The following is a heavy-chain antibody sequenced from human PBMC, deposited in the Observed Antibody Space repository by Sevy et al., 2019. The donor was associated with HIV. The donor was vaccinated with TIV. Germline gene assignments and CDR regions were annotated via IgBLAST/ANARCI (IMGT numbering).Heavy chain of an antibody. CDR1: GGSISSYY. V-gene: IGHV4-59*01. CDR3: ARAADSSGKGADY. Sequence: SETLSLTCTVSGGSISSYYWSWIRQPPGKGLEWIGYIYYSGSTNYNPSPKSRVTISVDTSKNQFSLRLSSVTAAETAVYYCARAADSSGKGADYCGQGTLVTVSS. J-gene: IGHJ4*02. CDR2: IYYSGST. D-gene: IGHD3-22*01.